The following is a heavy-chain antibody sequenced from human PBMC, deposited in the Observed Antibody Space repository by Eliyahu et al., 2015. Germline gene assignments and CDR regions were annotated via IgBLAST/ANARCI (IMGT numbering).Heavy chain of an antibody. V-gene: IGHV4-59*12. CDR2: IYYSGST. J-gene: IGHJ4*02. CDR3: ARSAGYSGYDQPDY. Sequence: QVQLQESGPGLVKPSETLSLXCXVSGXTXSSSXWTWIRQPPGKGLEWIGYIYYSGSTNYNPSLKSRVTISVDTSKNQISLKLSSVTAADTAVYYCARSAGYSGYDQPDYWGQGILVTVSS. D-gene: IGHD5-12*01. CDR1: GXTXSSSX.